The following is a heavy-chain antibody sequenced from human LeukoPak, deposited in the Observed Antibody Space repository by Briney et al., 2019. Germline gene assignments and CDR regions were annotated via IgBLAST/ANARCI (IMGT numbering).Heavy chain of an antibody. V-gene: IGHV1-3*03. Sequence: ASVKVSCKASGYTFTSYAMHWVRQAPGQRLEWMGWINAGNGNTKYSQEFQGRVTITRDTSASTAYMELSSLRSEDMAVYYCARARYGDYVHFDYWGQGTLVTVSS. CDR1: GYTFTSYA. CDR3: ARARYGDYVHFDY. J-gene: IGHJ4*02. CDR2: INAGNGNT. D-gene: IGHD4-17*01.